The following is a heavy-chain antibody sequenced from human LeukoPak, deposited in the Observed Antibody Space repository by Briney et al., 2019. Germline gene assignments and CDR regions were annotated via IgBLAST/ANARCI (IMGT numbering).Heavy chain of an antibody. D-gene: IGHD3-22*01. V-gene: IGHV3-53*01. CDR3: AVDSSGYYYGIDDAFDI. Sequence: PGGSLRLSCAASGFTFSSYAMSWVRQAPGKGLEWVSVTYSGGSTYYADSVKGRFTISRDNSKNTLYLQMNSLRAEDTAVYYCAVDSSGYYYGIDDAFDIWGQGTMVTVSS. CDR1: GFTFSSYA. J-gene: IGHJ3*02. CDR2: TYSGGST.